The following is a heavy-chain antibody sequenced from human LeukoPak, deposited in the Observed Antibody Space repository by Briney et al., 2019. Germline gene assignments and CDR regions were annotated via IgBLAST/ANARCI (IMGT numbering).Heavy chain of an antibody. CDR3: ARYYYGSGSYYNSLDNWFDP. CDR1: GGSISSYY. CDR2: IYYSGST. Sequence: PSETLSLTCTVSGGSISSYYWSWIRQPPGKGLEWIGYIYYSGSTNYNPSLKSRVTISVDTSKNQFSLKLSSVTAADTAVYYCARYYYGSGSYYNSLDNWFDPWGQGTLVTVSS. V-gene: IGHV4-59*08. J-gene: IGHJ5*02. D-gene: IGHD3-10*01.